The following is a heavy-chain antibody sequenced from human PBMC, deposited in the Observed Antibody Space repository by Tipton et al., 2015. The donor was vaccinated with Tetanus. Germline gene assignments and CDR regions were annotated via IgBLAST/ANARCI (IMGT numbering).Heavy chain of an antibody. CDR3: ASGSSIRHGLDV. J-gene: IGHJ6*02. CDR1: GYTFTSYG. V-gene: IGHV1-8*02. Sequence: QVQLVQSGPEVKKPGASVKVSCKASGYTFTSYGLNWVRKAAGRGFEWMGWLNPKSGSAAYAPRFQGRVTMTTNTSITTAFMEVASLTYEDTAVYYCASGSSIRHGLDVWGHGTSATVSS. D-gene: IGHD2-2*01. CDR2: LNPKSGSA.